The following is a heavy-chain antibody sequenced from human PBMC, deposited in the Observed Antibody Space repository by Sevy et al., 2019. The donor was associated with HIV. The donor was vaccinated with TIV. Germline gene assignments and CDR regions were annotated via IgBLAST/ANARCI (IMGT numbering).Heavy chain of an antibody. CDR2: ISYDGSKN. CDR1: GFTFSSYA. J-gene: IGHJ5*02. V-gene: IGHV3-30*18. CDR3: AKEREGDGYNPLLDP. Sequence: GGSLRFSCAASGFTFSSYAMHWVRQAPGKGLEWVAVISYDGSKNYYADSVKGRFTISRDNSKNTLYLQMNSLRAEDTAVYYCAKEREGDGYNPLLDPWGQGTLVTVSS. D-gene: IGHD5-12*01.